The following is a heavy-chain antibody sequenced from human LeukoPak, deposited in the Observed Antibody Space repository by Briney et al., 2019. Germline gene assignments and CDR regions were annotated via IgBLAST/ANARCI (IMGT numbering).Heavy chain of an antibody. J-gene: IGHJ4*02. D-gene: IGHD3-22*01. CDR3: ARLYYDSSGYYQICYFDY. CDR1: GGSISSSSYY. Sequence: PSETLSLTCTVSGGSISSSSYYWGWIRQPPGKGLEGIGSIYYSGSTYYNPSLKSRVTISVDTSKNQFSLYLSSVTAADTAVYYCARLYYDSSGYYQICYFDYWGQGTLVTVSS. CDR2: IYYSGST. V-gene: IGHV4-39*01.